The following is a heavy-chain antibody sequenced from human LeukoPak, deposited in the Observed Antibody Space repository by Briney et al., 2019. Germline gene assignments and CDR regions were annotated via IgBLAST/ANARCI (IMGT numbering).Heavy chain of an antibody. V-gene: IGHV3-23*01. D-gene: IGHD5-12*01. CDR3: AKGGTVVARLIASD. Sequence: GGSLRLSCAASGFTFSSYAMSWVRQAPGKGLEWVSAISNTGGSTYYADSVKGRFTISRDNSRTTVYLQMNSLRAEDTAVYYCAKGGTVVARLIASDWGQGTLVTVSS. CDR2: ISNTGGST. CDR1: GFTFSSYA. J-gene: IGHJ4*02.